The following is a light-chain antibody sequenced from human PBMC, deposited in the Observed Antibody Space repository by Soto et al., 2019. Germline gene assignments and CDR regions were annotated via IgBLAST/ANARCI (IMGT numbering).Light chain of an antibody. CDR2: DVS. V-gene: IGLV2-11*01. J-gene: IGLJ1*01. CDR3: CSYVGSYV. Sequence: QSALTQPRSVSGSPGQSVTFSCTGTSSDVGGYNYVSWYQQHPGKAPKLMIYDVSKRPSGVPDRFSGSKSGNTASLTISGLQAEDEADYYCCSYVGSYVFGTGTKLTVL. CDR1: SSDVGGYNY.